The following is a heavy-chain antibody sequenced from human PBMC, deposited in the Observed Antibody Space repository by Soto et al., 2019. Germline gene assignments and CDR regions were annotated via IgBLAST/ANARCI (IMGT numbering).Heavy chain of an antibody. CDR3: ARASLYCSGGSCYFDY. V-gene: IGHV5-51*01. Sequence: PGESLKISCKGSGYSFTSYWIGWVRQMPGKGLEWMGIIYPGDSDTRYSPSFQGQVTISADKSISTAYLQWSSLKASDTAMYYCARASLYCSGGSCYFDYWGKGTLVTVS. CDR1: GYSFTSYW. CDR2: IYPGDSDT. J-gene: IGHJ4*02. D-gene: IGHD2-15*01.